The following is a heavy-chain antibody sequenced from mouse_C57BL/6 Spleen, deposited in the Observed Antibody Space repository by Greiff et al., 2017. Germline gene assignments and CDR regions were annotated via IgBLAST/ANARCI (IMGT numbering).Heavy chain of an antibody. Sequence: QVQLQQSGPELVKPGASVKISCKASGYAFSSSWMNWVKQRPGKGLEWIGRIYPGDGDTNYNGKFKGKDTLTADKSSSTAYMQLSSLTSEDSAVXFCARTGTDDYWGQGTTLTVSS. CDR2: IYPGDGDT. CDR3: ARTGTDDY. J-gene: IGHJ2*01. V-gene: IGHV1-82*01. D-gene: IGHD4-1*01. CDR1: GYAFSSSW.